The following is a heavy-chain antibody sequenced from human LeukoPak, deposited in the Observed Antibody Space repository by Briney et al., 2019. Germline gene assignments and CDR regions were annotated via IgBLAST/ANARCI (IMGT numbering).Heavy chain of an antibody. V-gene: IGHV3-30*03. CDR1: GFTFSSYG. CDR2: ISYDGSNK. Sequence: GGSLRLSCAASGFTFSSYGMHWVRQAPGKGLEWVAVISYDGSNKYYADSVKGRFTISRDNSKNTLYLQMNSLRAEDTAVYYCARGSGVAYYYYSMDVRGKGTTVTISS. CDR3: ARGSGVAYYYYSMDV. D-gene: IGHD3-3*01. J-gene: IGHJ6*03.